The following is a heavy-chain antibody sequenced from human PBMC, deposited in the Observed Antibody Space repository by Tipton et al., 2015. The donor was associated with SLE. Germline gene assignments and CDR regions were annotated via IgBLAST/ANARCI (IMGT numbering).Heavy chain of an antibody. CDR3: TRDHPVAGPFDY. V-gene: IGHV4-39*07. CDR2: IYSSGST. Sequence: TLSLPCTVSGGSITSRSYYWFWIRQPPGKGLEWIGGIYSSGSTNYNPSLKSRVTMSVDTSKNQFSLKLSSVTAADTAVYYCTRDHPVAGPFDYWGQGTLVTVSS. J-gene: IGHJ4*02. D-gene: IGHD6-19*01. CDR1: GGSITSRSYY.